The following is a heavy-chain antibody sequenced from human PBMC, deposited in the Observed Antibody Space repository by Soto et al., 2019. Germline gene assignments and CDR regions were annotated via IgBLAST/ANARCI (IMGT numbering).Heavy chain of an antibody. J-gene: IGHJ6*02. CDR2: ISSSSSTI. D-gene: IGHD3-16*01. V-gene: IGHV3-48*02. CDR3: ALRCTFRLFNYFGLDV. CDR1: GFTCSAYN. Sequence: PGGSLRLSCAASGFTCSAYNMNWVRQAPGKGLEWISYISSSSSTIYYADSVQGRYTISRDNAKNSLYLQMNSLRDEDTAVYYCALRCTFRLFNYFGLDVWGQGTTVTVSS.